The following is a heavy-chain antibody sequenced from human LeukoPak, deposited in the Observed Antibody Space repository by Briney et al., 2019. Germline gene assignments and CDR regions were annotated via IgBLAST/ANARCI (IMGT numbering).Heavy chain of an antibody. J-gene: IGHJ3*02. Sequence: GGSLRLSCEVSGFTFSSYAMHWVRQAPGKGLEYGSAISYNGRGTHYAHSVKGRFTISRDNAKSSLYLQMNSLRAEDTAVYYCARDDGGDFNDAFDIWGQGTLVTVSS. CDR1: GFTFSSYA. V-gene: IGHV3-64*01. D-gene: IGHD2-21*02. CDR3: ARDDGGDFNDAFDI. CDR2: ISYNGRGT.